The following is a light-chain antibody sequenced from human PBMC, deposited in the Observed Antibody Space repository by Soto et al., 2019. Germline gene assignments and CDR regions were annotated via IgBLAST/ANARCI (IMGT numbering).Light chain of an antibody. CDR2: HAS. Sequence: EIVLTQPPATLSVSPGDRASLSCRASQTAGTFLAWYQQKPGQAPRLLIYHASTRATGISARFSGSGSGTDFTLTINSLQSEDSAVYYCQQHNQWPITFGQGTRLEIK. CDR1: QTAGTF. J-gene: IGKJ5*01. CDR3: QQHNQWPIT. V-gene: IGKV3-15*01.